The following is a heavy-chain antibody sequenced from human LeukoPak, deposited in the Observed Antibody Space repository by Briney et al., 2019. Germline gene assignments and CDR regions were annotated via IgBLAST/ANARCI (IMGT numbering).Heavy chain of an antibody. CDR2: FDPEDGET. CDR1: GYTLTELS. D-gene: IGHD1-14*01. Sequence: ASVKVSCKVSGYTLTELSMHWVRQAPGKGLEWMGGFDPEDGETIYAQKFQGRVTMTEDTSTDTAYMELSSLRSEDTAVYYCVCGTNEPHAFDIWGQGTMVTVSS. V-gene: IGHV1-24*01. J-gene: IGHJ3*02. CDR3: VCGTNEPHAFDI.